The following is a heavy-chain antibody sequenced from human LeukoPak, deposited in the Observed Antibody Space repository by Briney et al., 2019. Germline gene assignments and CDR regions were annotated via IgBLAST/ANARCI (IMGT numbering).Heavy chain of an antibody. D-gene: IGHD3-9*01. J-gene: IGHJ4*02. CDR3: ARPRGVRYFDWLDFDY. CDR2: INPNSGGT. V-gene: IGHV1-2*02. Sequence: ASVKVSCKASGGTFSSYAISWVRQAPGQGLEWRGWINPNSGGTNYAQKFQGRVTMTRDTSISTAYMELSRLRSDDTAVYYCARPRGVRYFDWLDFDYWGQGTLVTVSS. CDR1: GGTFSSYA.